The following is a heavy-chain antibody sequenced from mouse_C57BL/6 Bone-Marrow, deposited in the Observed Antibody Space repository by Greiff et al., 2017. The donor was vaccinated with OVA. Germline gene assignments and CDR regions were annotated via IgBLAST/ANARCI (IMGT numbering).Heavy chain of an antibody. CDR2: IRLKSDNYAT. CDR1: GFTFSNYW. J-gene: IGHJ3*01. D-gene: IGHD1-1*01. CDR3: TGLYGIPWFAY. Sequence: EVQGVESGGGLVQPGGSMKLSCVASGFTFSNYWMNWVRQSPEKGLEWVAQIRLKSDNYATHYAESVKGRFTISRDDSKSSVYLQMNNLRAEDTGIYYCTGLYGIPWFAYWGQGTLVTVSA. V-gene: IGHV6-3*01.